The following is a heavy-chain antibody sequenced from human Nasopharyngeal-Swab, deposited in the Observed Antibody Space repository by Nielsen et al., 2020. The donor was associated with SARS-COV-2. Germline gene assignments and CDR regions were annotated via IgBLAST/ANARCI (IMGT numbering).Heavy chain of an antibody. J-gene: IGHJ4*02. Sequence: GESLKISCEASGFTFTDYYMTWIRQPPGKGLEWISYISSSTTNANSVDSVRGRFTISRDNTKNSVYLQMNTLRAEDTAVYYCARGGGDYLPIDSWGQGTLVTVSS. V-gene: IGHV3-11*05. CDR3: ARGGGDYLPIDS. CDR2: ISSSTTNA. D-gene: IGHD4-17*01. CDR1: GFTFTDYY.